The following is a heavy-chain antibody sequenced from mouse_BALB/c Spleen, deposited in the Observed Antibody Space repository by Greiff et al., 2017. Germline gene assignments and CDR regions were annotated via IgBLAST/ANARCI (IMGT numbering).Heavy chain of an antibody. CDR1: GFNIKDTY. Sequence: EVKLQESGAELVKPGASVKLSCTASGFNIKDTYMHWVKQRPEQGLEWIGRIDPANGNTKYDPKFQGKATITADTSSNTAYLQLSSLTSEDTAVYYCARRSITKAMDYWGQGTSVTVSS. D-gene: IGHD1-2*01. CDR2: IDPANGNT. J-gene: IGHJ4*01. CDR3: ARRSITKAMDY. V-gene: IGHV14-3*02.